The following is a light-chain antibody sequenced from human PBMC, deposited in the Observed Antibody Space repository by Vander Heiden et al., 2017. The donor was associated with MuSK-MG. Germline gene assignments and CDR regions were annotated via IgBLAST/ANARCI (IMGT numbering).Light chain of an antibody. J-gene: IGKJ4*01. CDR2: WAS. CDR1: QTILYNSNNKNY. CDR3: QQYYTTLLS. V-gene: IGKV4-1*01. Sequence: DIVMTQSPESVAVSLGERATIHCKSSQTILYNSNNKNYLAWYQQKPGQPPRLLISWASTRESGVPDRFSGSGSGTDFTLTINSLQAEDVAVYYCQQYYTTLLSFGGGTKVEIK.